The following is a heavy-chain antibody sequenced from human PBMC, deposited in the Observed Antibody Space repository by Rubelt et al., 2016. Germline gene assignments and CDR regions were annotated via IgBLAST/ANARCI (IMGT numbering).Heavy chain of an antibody. CDR2: ISAYNGNK. CDR3: ARQGYYYYGMDV. CDR1: GGTFSSYA. Sequence: QVQLVQSGAEVKKPGSSVKVSCKASGGTFSSYAISWVRQAPGQGLEWMGWISAYNGNKNYAQKLQGRVTMTTDTSTRTAYMELRSLRSDDTAVYYWARQGYYYYGMDVWGQGTTVTVSS. V-gene: IGHV1-18*01. J-gene: IGHJ6*02.